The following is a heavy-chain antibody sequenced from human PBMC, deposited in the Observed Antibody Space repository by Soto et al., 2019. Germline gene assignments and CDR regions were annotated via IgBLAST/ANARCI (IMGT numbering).Heavy chain of an antibody. CDR3: AGDYDGSGDF. V-gene: IGHV4-39*02. Sequence: QLQLQESGPGLVKPSETLSLTCTVSGGSISTSSCYWGWLRQHPGKGLEWIGSIYYSASTYYYPTLKSQVTISVYTSKIHFSPELTSVTSAATAVYCCAGDYDGSGDFWGQGTLVTVSS. J-gene: IGHJ4*02. CDR2: IYYSAST. CDR1: GGSISTSSCY. D-gene: IGHD3-22*01.